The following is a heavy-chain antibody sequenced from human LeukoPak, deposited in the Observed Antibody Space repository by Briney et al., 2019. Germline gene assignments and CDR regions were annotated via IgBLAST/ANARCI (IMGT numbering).Heavy chain of an antibody. CDR3: ARSGDGYNYLDY. V-gene: IGHV1-2*02. CDR1: GYTFTGYY. J-gene: IGHJ4*02. D-gene: IGHD5-24*01. Sequence: ASVKVSCKASGYTFTGYYMHWVRQTPGQGLEWMGWINPNSGGTNYAQKFQGRVTMTRDTSISTAYMELSRLRSDDTAVYYCARSGDGYNYLDYWGQGTLVTVSS. CDR2: INPNSGGT.